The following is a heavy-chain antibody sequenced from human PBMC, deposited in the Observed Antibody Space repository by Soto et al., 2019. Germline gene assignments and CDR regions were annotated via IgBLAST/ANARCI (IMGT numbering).Heavy chain of an antibody. D-gene: IGHD3-10*01. J-gene: IGHJ4*02. CDR2: IYYSGST. V-gene: IGHV4-61*01. CDR3: ARGGGYYFDY. CDR1: GGSVSSGSYY. Sequence: ASETLSLTCTVFGGSVSSGSYYWSWIRQPPGKGLEWIGYIYYSGSTNYNPSLKSRVTISVDTSKNQFSLKLSSVTAADTAVYYCARGGGYYFDYWGQGTLVTVSS.